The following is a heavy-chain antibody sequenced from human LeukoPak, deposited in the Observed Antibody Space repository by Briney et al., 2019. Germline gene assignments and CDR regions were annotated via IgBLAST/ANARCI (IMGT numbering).Heavy chain of an antibody. CDR1: GDTFVTFS. J-gene: IGHJ4*02. CDR3: AKFWSGYYTD. V-gene: IGHV1-69*06. CDR2: LTPLAGTP. D-gene: IGHD3-3*01. Sequence: SVKVSCKASGDTFVTFSFNWVRQAPSEGLEWLGGLTPLAGTPNYAQKFQGRLTISADKSTSTVYMELSRLTAEDTAVYFCAKFWSGYYTDWGQGTLVSVSS.